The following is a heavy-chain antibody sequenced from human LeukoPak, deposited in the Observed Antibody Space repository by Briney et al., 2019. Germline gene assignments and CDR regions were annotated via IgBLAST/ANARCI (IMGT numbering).Heavy chain of an antibody. D-gene: IGHD3-22*01. CDR1: GGSLSSYY. V-gene: IGHV4-59*01. Sequence: SETLSLTCTVSGGSLSSYYWSWIRQPPGKGLEWIGFIFYSGTTNYNPSLKSRVTISVDTSKNQFSLKLSSVTAADTAVYYCARGGWNTFDYWGQGTLVTVSS. J-gene: IGHJ4*02. CDR2: IFYSGTT. CDR3: ARGGWNTFDY.